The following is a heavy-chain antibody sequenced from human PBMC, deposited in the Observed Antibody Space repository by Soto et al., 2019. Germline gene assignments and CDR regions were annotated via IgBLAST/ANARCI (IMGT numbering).Heavy chain of an antibody. V-gene: IGHV3-23*01. Sequence: EVQLLESGGGLVQPGGSLRLSCAASGFPFSTYAMTWVRQAPGKGLEWVSAISGSGGSTYYADSVKGRFTISRDKSKSTLFLQMNSLRAEDTAVYYCARGIVGALILWFDSWGQGTLVTVSS. CDR2: ISGSGGST. D-gene: IGHD1-26*01. CDR1: GFPFSTYA. CDR3: ARGIVGALILWFDS. J-gene: IGHJ5*01.